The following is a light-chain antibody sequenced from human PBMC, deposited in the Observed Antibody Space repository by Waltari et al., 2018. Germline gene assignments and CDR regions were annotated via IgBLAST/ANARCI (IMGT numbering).Light chain of an antibody. J-gene: IGKJ1*01. CDR1: QIIASN. CDR2: SAS. CDR3: HQYNNWPPWT. V-gene: IGKV3-15*01. Sequence: ETVVTQSPATLSVSPGETATLTCRASQIIASNLAWYQQKPGQPPRLLSHSASSRATGVPTRFSGSRSGTQFTLTINSLQSEDAAVYYCHQYNNWPPWTFGQGTKVEIK.